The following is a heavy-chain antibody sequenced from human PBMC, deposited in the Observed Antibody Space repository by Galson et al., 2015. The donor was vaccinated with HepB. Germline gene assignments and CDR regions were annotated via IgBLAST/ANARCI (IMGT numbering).Heavy chain of an antibody. Sequence: SLRLSCAASGFTVSSNYMSWVRQAPGKGLEWVSVIYSGGSTYYADSVKGRFTISRDNSKNTLYLQMNSLRAEDTAVYYCARAYDGEYSYGYRGGMDVWGQGTTVTVSS. J-gene: IGHJ6*02. CDR3: ARAYDGEYSYGYRGGMDV. CDR1: GFTVSSNY. CDR2: IYSGGST. D-gene: IGHD5-18*01. V-gene: IGHV3-53*01.